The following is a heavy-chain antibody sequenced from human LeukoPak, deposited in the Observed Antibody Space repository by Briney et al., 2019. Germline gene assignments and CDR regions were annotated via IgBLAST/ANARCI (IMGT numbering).Heavy chain of an antibody. CDR1: GFTFSTYG. V-gene: IGHV3-23*01. Sequence: GGSLRLSCAASGFTFSTYGMSWVRQAPGKGLEWVSGISGSGGSTYYADSVKGRFTISRDNSKNTLYLQMNSLRAEDTAVYYCARNFRDGYNNSFDYWGQGTLVTVSS. CDR2: ISGSGGST. J-gene: IGHJ4*02. CDR3: ARNFRDGYNNSFDY. D-gene: IGHD5-24*01.